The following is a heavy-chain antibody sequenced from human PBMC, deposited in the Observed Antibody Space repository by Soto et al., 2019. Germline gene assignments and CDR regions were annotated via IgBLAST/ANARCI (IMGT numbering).Heavy chain of an antibody. CDR2: ISGSGGST. Sequence: PGGSLRLSCAASGFTFSSYAMSWVRQAPGKGLEWVSAISGSGGSTYYADSVKGRFTISRDNSKNTLYLQMNSLRAEDTAVYYCAKDGAVVEVYNPYGMDVWGQGTTVTVSS. J-gene: IGHJ6*02. CDR1: GFTFSSYA. V-gene: IGHV3-23*01. D-gene: IGHD2-21*01. CDR3: AKDGAVVEVYNPYGMDV.